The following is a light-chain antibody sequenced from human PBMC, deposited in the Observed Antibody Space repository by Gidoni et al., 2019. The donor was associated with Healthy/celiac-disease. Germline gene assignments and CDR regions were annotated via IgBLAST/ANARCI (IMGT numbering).Light chain of an antibody. CDR3: QQSYSTPT. V-gene: IGKV1-39*01. J-gene: IGKJ5*01. CDR1: QSISSY. CDR2: AAS. Sequence: DIQMTQSPSSLSASVGDRVTITCRASQSISSYLNWYQQKPGKAPKLLIYAASSLQSGVPSRFSGSGSGTDFTLPISSLQPEDFATYYCQQSYSTPTFGQXTRLEIK.